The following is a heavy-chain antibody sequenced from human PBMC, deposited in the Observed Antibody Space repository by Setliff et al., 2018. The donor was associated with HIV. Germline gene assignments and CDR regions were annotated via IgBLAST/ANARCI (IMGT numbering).Heavy chain of an antibody. V-gene: IGHV1-69*10. CDR2: IVPILSTA. D-gene: IGHD2-21*02. J-gene: IGHJ2*01. CDR3: AREPRGTAAYWYFDL. CDR1: GGTFSNYV. Sequence: SVKVSCKASGGTFSNYVFSWVRQAPGQGLEWMGGIVPILSTANYAQKFQGRVTITADKLTTTAYMELTDLKTDDTAVYYCAREPRGTAAYWYFDLWGRGTLVTVSS.